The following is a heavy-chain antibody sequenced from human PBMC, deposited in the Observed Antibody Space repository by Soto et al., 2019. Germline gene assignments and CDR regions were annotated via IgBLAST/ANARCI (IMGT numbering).Heavy chain of an antibody. J-gene: IGHJ6*02. Sequence: GASVKVSCKPSGYTFTSYDINWVRQATGQGLEWMGWMNPNSGNTDYAQKFRGRVTMTRDTSIRTAYMELSGLTGDDTAVYYCAREYGMDVWGQGTTVTVSS. V-gene: IGHV1-8*01. CDR2: MNPNSGNT. CDR3: AREYGMDV. CDR1: GYTFTSYD.